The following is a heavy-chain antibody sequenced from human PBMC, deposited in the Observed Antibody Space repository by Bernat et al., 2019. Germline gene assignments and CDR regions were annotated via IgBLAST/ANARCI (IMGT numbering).Heavy chain of an antibody. Sequence: QVQLQESGPGLVKPSETLSLTCTVSGGSISSYYWSWIRQPPGKGLEWIGYIYYSGSTNYNPSLKSRVTISVDTSKNQFSLKLSSVTAADTAVYYCARGEKYPTLFDYWGQGTLVTVSS. CDR3: ARGEKYPTLFDY. J-gene: IGHJ4*02. CDR1: GGSISSYY. V-gene: IGHV4-59*01. CDR2: IYYSGST. D-gene: IGHD1-26*01.